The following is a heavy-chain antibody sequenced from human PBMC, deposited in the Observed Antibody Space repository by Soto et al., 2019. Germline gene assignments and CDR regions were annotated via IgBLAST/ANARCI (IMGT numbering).Heavy chain of an antibody. Sequence: QVTLKESGPVLVKPTETLTLTCTVSGFSLSNARMGVSWIRQPPGKALEWLAHIFSNDEKSYSTPLKSRLTISKDTSKSQVVLTMTNMDPVDTATYYCARGHYDFWSGYYSGWFDPWGQGTLVTVSS. D-gene: IGHD3-3*01. CDR2: IFSNDEK. CDR1: GFSLSNARMG. J-gene: IGHJ5*02. V-gene: IGHV2-26*01. CDR3: ARGHYDFWSGYYSGWFDP.